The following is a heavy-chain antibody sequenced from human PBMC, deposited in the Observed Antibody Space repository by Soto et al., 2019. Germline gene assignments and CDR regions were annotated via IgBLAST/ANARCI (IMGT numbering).Heavy chain of an antibody. CDR3: ARFLYYDILTNWFDP. J-gene: IGHJ5*02. V-gene: IGHV4-59*01. CDR2: IYYSGST. CDR1: GGSISSYY. D-gene: IGHD3-9*01. Sequence: PSETLSLTCTVSGGSISSYYWSWIRQPPGKGLEWIGYIYYSGSTNYNPSLKSRVTISVDTSKNQFSLKLSSVTAADTAVYYCARFLYYDILTNWFDPWGQGTLVTVSS.